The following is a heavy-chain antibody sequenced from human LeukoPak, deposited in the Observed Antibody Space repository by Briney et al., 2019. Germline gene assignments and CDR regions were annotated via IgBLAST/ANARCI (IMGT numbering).Heavy chain of an antibody. Sequence: PGGSLRLSCAASGFTFSSYSMTWVRQAPGKGLEWVSSISSSSTYIYYADSVKGRFTISRDNAKNTLYLQMNSLTAEDTAVYYCARGPPWYFDLWGRGTLVTVSS. CDR1: GFTFSSYS. D-gene: IGHD6-25*01. CDR2: ISSSSTYI. V-gene: IGHV3-21*01. J-gene: IGHJ2*01. CDR3: ARGPPWYFDL.